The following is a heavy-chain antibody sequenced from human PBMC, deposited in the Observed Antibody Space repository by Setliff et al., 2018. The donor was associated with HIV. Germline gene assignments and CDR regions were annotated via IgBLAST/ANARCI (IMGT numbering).Heavy chain of an antibody. J-gene: IGHJ4*02. CDR1: GFTFSSHS. CDR3: ARDEATGGVDY. Sequence: GGSLRLSCAASGFTFSSHSMNWVRQAPGKGLEWVSSISSSSDYIYYADSVKGRFTISRDNAKNSVYLQMNSLRAEDTAVYYCARDEATGGVDYWGQGTLVTVSS. V-gene: IGHV3-21*01. D-gene: IGHD3-16*01. CDR2: ISSSSDYI.